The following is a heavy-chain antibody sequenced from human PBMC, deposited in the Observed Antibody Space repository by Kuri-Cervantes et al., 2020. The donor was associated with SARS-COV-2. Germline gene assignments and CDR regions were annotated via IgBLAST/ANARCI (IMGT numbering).Heavy chain of an antibody. J-gene: IGHJ6*02. V-gene: IGHV3-74*01. Sequence: GESLKISCAASGFTSSSYWMHWVRQAPGKGLVWVSRINSDGSSTSYADSVKGRFTISRDNAKNTLYLQMNSLRAEDTAVYYCAREPGGHYYDSSGYYSYYYYGLDVWGQGTMVTAP. D-gene: IGHD3-22*01. CDR1: GFTSSSYW. CDR2: INSDGSST. CDR3: AREPGGHYYDSSGYYSYYYYGLDV.